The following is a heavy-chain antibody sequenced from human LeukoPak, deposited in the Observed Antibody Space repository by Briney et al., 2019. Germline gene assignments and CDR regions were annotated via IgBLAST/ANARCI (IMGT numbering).Heavy chain of an antibody. CDR1: GGTFSSYA. D-gene: IGHD5-18*01. V-gene: IGHV1-69*05. CDR3: GRNTAMVRDYYYYMDV. CDR2: IIPIFGTA. Sequence: GASVTVSCKASGGTFSSYAISWVRQAPGQGLEWMGGIIPIFGTANYAQKFQGRVTITTDESTSTAYMELSSLRSEDTAVYYCGRNTAMVRDYYYYMDVWGKGTTVTVSS. J-gene: IGHJ6*03.